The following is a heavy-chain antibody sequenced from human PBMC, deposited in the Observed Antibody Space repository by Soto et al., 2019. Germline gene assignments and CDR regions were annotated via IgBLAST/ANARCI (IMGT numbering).Heavy chain of an antibody. CDR2: IIPIFGVT. CDR1: GGTFSSYT. J-gene: IGHJ4*02. V-gene: IGHV1-69*08. CDR3: VRDWESTTQTWGFGDS. Sequence: QVQLVQSGAEVKKPGSSVKVSCKASGGTFSSYTITWVRQARGQGLEWLGRIIPIFGVTNYAQKFQDRVTITADRSTTTAYMELSRLRSEDTAVYYCVRDWESTTQTWGFGDSWGQGTLVTVSS. D-gene: IGHD1-1*01.